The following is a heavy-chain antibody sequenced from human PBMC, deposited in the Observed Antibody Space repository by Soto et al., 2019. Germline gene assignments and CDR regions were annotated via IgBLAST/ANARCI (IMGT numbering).Heavy chain of an antibody. D-gene: IGHD2-2*01. CDR1: GFTFSSYG. CDR3: AKDGLGYCISTSCYPFDY. Sequence: QVQLVESGGGVVQPGRSLRLSCAASGFTFSSYGMHWVRQAPGKGLEWVAVISYDGSNKYYADSVKGRFTISRDNSKNTLYLPMNSLRAEDTAVYYCAKDGLGYCISTSCYPFDYWGQGTLVTVSS. CDR2: ISYDGSNK. V-gene: IGHV3-30*18. J-gene: IGHJ4*02.